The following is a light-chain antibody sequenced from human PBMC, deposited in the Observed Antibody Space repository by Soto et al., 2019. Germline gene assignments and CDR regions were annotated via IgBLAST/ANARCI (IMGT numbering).Light chain of an antibody. CDR2: GAS. V-gene: IGKV3-15*01. CDR3: PHYHDWPPYN. Sequence: ETVMTQSPATLSVSPGERATLSCRASQSISRNLAWYQQKPGQPPRLLIYGASTRATGIPDRFSGSGSGTDFTLTISGLQSEDFAVYYCPHYHDWPPYNFGQGTKLEIK. J-gene: IGKJ2*01. CDR1: QSISRN.